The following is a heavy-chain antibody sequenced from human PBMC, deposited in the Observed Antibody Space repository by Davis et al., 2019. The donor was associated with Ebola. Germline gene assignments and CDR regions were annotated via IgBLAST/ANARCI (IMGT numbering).Heavy chain of an antibody. V-gene: IGHV3-30*04. CDR2: ISYDGSNQ. CDR1: GFTFSSFA. D-gene: IGHD4-17*01. CDR3: AKADYGDRFYFDY. J-gene: IGHJ4*02. Sequence: GESLKISCAASGFTFSSFALHWVRQAPGKGLEWVAVISYDGSNQHYGDSVKGRFTISRDNSKNTLYLQMNSLRAEDTAVYYCAKADYGDRFYFDYWGQGTLVTVSS.